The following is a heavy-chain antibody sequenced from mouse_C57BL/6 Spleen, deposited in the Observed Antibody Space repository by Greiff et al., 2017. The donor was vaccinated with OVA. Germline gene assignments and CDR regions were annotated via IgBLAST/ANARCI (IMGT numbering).Heavy chain of an antibody. J-gene: IGHJ1*03. CDR2: IYPRSGNT. Sequence: VKLMESGAELARPGASVKLSCKASGYTFTSYGISWVKQRTGQGLEWIGEIYPRSGNTYYNEKFKGKATLTADKSSSTAYMELRSLTSEDSAVYFCARLRDYEWYFDVWGTGTTVTVSS. CDR3: ARLRDYEWYFDV. CDR1: GYTFTSYG. D-gene: IGHD2-4*01. V-gene: IGHV1-81*01.